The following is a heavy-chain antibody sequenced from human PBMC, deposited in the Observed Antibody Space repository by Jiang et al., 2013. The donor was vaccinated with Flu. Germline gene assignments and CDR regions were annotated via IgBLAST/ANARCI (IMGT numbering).Heavy chain of an antibody. CDR3: AKDLVGIQLWSFDY. CDR2: ISSSSSYT. D-gene: IGHD5-18*01. CDR1: GFTFSDYY. V-gene: IGHV3-11*05. J-gene: IGHJ4*02. Sequence: VQLVESGGGLVKPGGSLRLSCAASGFTFSDYYMSWIRQAPGKGLEWVSYISSSSSYTNYADSVKSRFTISRDNAKNSLYLQMNSLRAEDTAVYYCAKDLVGIQLWSFDYWGQGTLVTVSS.